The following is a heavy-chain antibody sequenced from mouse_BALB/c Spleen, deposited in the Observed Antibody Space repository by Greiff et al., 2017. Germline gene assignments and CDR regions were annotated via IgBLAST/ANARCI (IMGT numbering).Heavy chain of an antibody. V-gene: IGHV7-3*02. CDR2: IRNKANGYTT. J-gene: IGHJ4*01. CDR3: ARADCGYDEAMDY. D-gene: IGHD2-2*01. CDR1: GFTFTDYY. Sequence: EVKLQESGGGLVQPGGSLRLSCATSGFTFTDYYMSWVRQPPGKALEWLGFIRNKANGYTTEYSASVKGRFTIARDNSQSILYLQMNTLRAEDSANYYCARADCGYDEAMDYWGQGTSVTVSS.